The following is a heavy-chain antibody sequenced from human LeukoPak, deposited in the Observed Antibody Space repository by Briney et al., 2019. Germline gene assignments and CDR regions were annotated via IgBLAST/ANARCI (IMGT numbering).Heavy chain of an antibody. CDR1: GGSFSGYY. CDR2: INHSGST. CDR3: ARGAVVAATRRIDY. J-gene: IGHJ4*02. Sequence: SETLSLTCAVYGGSFSGYYWSWIRQPPGKGLEWIGEINHSGSTNYNPSLKSRVTVSVDTSKNQFSLKLSSVTAADTAVYYCARGAVVAATRRIDYWGRGTLVTVSS. D-gene: IGHD2-15*01. V-gene: IGHV4-34*01.